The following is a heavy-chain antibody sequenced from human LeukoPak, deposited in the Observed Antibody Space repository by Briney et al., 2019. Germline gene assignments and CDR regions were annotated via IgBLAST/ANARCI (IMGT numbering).Heavy chain of an antibody. CDR1: GFTVSSNY. J-gene: IGHJ4*02. Sequence: GGSLRLSCAASGFTVSSNYMSWVRQAPGKGLEGVSVIYSGGSTYYADSVKGRFTISRDNSKNTLYLQMNSLRAEDTAVYYCAKSFGPVIAAAGTGADWGQGILVTVSS. V-gene: IGHV3-53*01. CDR2: IYSGGST. D-gene: IGHD6-13*01. CDR3: AKSFGPVIAAAGTGAD.